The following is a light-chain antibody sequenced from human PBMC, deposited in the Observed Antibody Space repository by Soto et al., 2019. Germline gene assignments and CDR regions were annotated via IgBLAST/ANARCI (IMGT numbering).Light chain of an antibody. CDR1: SSDVGGYSY. Sequence: QSALTQPASVSGSPGQSITISCTRTSSDVGGYSYVSWYQQHPGKAPKLMIYDVSNRPSGVSNRFSGSKSGNTASLTISGLQAEDEADYYCSSYTSSSTLGVFGGGTQLTVL. J-gene: IGLJ2*01. CDR3: SSYTSSSTLGV. V-gene: IGLV2-14*01. CDR2: DVS.